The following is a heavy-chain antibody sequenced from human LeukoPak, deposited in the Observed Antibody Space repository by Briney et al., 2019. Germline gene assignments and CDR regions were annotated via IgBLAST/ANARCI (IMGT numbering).Heavy chain of an antibody. J-gene: IGHJ6*03. CDR3: ARLLVGATSFYYYYYMDV. Sequence: PSETLSLTCTVSGGSISSYYWSWIRQPPGKGLEWIGYIYTSGSTNYNPSLKRRVTISVDTSKNQFSLKLSSVTAADTAVYYCARLLVGATSFYYYYYMDVWGKGTTVTVSS. CDR2: IYTSGST. V-gene: IGHV4-4*09. CDR1: GGSISSYY. D-gene: IGHD1-26*01.